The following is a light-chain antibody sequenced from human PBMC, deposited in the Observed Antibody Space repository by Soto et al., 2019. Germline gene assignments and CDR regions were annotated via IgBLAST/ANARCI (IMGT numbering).Light chain of an antibody. CDR2: DNL. CDR1: SSNIENNY. V-gene: IGLV1-51*01. J-gene: IGLJ3*02. CDR3: GTWESSRKWV. Sequence: QSVLTQSPSVSAAPGQTAAISGAGTSSNIENNYVSWYQVLPKTAPKLLMYDNLKRPSGIPDRFSGSKSGTSATLVITGLQTGDEADYYCGTWESSRKWVFGGGTKLTVL.